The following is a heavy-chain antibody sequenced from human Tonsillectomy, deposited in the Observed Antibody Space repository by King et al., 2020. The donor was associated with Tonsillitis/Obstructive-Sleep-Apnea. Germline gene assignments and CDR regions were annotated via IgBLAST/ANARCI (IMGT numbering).Heavy chain of an antibody. Sequence: VQLVESGGGLVQPGGSLRLSCAASGFTFSSSAMSWVRQAPGKGLEWVSDISGFGGSTYYADSVKCRFTISRDNSKNTLYLQMNSLRAEDTAVYYCARDDSWATRIDYWGQGTRVTVSS. CDR3: ARDDSWATRIDY. V-gene: IGHV3-23*04. CDR1: GFTFSSSA. D-gene: IGHD1-26*01. CDR2: ISGFGGST. J-gene: IGHJ4*02.